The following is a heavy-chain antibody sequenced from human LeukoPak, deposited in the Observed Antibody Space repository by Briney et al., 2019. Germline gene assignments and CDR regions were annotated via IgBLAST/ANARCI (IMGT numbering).Heavy chain of an antibody. CDR1: GFTFSRYA. Sequence: PGGSLRLSCVVSGFTFSRYAMSWVRQAPGKGLEWVSAISGSGGSTYYADSVKGRFTISRDNSKNTLYLQMNSLRAEDTAVYYCARDLVAPYGMDVWGQGTTVTVSS. CDR3: ARDLVAPYGMDV. J-gene: IGHJ6*02. CDR2: ISGSGGST. V-gene: IGHV3-23*01. D-gene: IGHD5-12*01.